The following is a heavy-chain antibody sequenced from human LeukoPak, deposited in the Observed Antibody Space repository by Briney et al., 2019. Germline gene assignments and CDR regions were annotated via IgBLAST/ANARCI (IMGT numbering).Heavy chain of an antibody. CDR2: IYPGDSDT. J-gene: IGHJ4*02. CDR3: ARSSDSSGFYDYFDY. CDR1: GYSFTSYW. V-gene: IGHV5-51*01. D-gene: IGHD3-22*01. Sequence: GESLKISCEGSGYSFTSYWIGWVRQMPGKGLEWVAIIYPGDSDTIYSPSFQGQVTISADNSISTAYLQWSSLKASDTAMYYFARSSDSSGFYDYFDYWGQGTLVTVSS.